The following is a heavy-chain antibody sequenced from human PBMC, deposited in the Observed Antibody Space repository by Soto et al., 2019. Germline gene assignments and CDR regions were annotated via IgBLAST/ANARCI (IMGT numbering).Heavy chain of an antibody. J-gene: IGHJ4*02. CDR3: AGGASRWYPYFLDS. CDR1: EGTFNSYA. Sequence: QAQVVQSGAEVRKPGSSVKLSCKASEGTFNSYAIAWVRQAPGQGLEWMGGIIPYYNTLNYAQKFQDRVTINTDDSTNTVYMELGSLRSDDTAVYFCAGGASRWYPYFLDSWAQGTLVTVSS. V-gene: IGHV1-69*01. D-gene: IGHD6-13*01. CDR2: IIPYYNTL.